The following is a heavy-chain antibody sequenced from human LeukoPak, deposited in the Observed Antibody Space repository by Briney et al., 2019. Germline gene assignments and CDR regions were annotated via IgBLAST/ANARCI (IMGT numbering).Heavy chain of an antibody. CDR3: ATASWGSPY. Sequence: GGSLRLSCAASGFTFSNYGIHWVRQAPGKGLDWVAFIRSDGTVTHYADSVKGRFTISRDNSENTLYLQMNSLKTEDTAVYYCATASWGSPYWGQGTLVTVSS. CDR1: GFTFSNYG. CDR2: IRSDGTVT. D-gene: IGHD7-27*01. J-gene: IGHJ4*02. V-gene: IGHV3-30*02.